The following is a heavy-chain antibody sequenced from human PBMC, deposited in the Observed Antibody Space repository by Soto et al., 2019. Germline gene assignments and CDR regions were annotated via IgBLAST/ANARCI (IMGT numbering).Heavy chain of an antibody. CDR3: ARSTPSQGFFDY. CDR2: IYYSGST. V-gene: IGHV4-31*03. CDR1: GGSISSGGYY. Sequence: QVQLQESGPGLVKPSQTLSLTCTVSGGSISSGGYYWSWIREHPGKGLEWIGYIYYSGSTYYNPSLKSRVTISVDTSKNQFSLKLSSVTAADTAVYYCARSTPSQGFFDYWCQGTLVTVSS. J-gene: IGHJ4*02.